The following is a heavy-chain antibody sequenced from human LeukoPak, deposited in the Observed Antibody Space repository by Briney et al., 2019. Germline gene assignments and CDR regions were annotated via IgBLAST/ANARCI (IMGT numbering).Heavy chain of an antibody. V-gene: IGHV1-2*02. CDR1: GYTFTGYY. J-gene: IGHJ4*02. D-gene: IGHD6-13*01. CDR2: INPNSGGT. Sequence: ASVKVSFKASGYTFTGYYMHWVRQAPGQGLEWMGWINPNSGGTNYAQKFQGRVTMTRDTSISTAYMELSRLRSDDTAVYYCARDRFIAAAVRYFDYWGQGTLVTVSS. CDR3: ARDRFIAAAVRYFDY.